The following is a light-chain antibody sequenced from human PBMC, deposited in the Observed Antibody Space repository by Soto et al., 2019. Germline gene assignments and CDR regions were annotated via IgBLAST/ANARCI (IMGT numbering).Light chain of an antibody. Sequence: MTQSPATLSVSPGERATISCRASQSISSWLAWYQQKPGKAPKLLMYNASSIESRVPSRFSGSGSWTAFTLTISSLQPDDFVAYYCQQYNSYYPWTFGQGTKVDIK. J-gene: IGKJ1*01. V-gene: IGKV1-5*03. CDR1: QSISSW. CDR3: QQYNSYYPWT. CDR2: NAS.